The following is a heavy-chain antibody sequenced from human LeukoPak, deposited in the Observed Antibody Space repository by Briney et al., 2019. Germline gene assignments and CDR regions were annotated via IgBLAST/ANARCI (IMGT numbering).Heavy chain of an antibody. CDR3: ARDGGSLDY. V-gene: IGHV4-59*01. J-gene: IGHJ4*02. CDR1: GGSISSYY. D-gene: IGHD2-15*01. CDR2: IYYSGST. Sequence: SETLSLTCTVSGGSISSYYWSWIRQPPGKGLEWIGYIYYSGSTNYNPSLKSRVTISVDTSKNQFSLKLSSVTAADTAVYYCARDGGSLDYWGQGTLVTVSS.